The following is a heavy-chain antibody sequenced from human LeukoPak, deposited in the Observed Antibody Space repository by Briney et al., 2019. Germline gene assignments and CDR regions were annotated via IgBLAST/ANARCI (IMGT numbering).Heavy chain of an antibody. CDR1: EFTFSSYS. V-gene: IGHV3-21*01. D-gene: IGHD3-22*01. J-gene: IGHJ4*02. CDR3: ARDLDFYDSSGYLPGY. CDR2: ISSSSSYI. Sequence: SGGSLRLSCTASEFTFSSYSMNWVRQAPGKGLEWVSSISSSSSYIYYADSVKGRFTISRDNAKNSLYLQMNSLRAEDTAVYYCARDLDFYDSSGYLPGYWGQGTLVTVSS.